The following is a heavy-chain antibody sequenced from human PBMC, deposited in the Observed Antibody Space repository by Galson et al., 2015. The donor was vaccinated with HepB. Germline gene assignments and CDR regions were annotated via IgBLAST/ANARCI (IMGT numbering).Heavy chain of an antibody. J-gene: IGHJ6*03. CDR2: INPNSGGT. Sequence: SVKVSCKASGYTLTGYYMHWVRQAPGQGLEWMGWINPNSGGTNYAQKFQGRVTMTRDTSISTAYMELSRLRSDDTAVYYCAGVVPAALGYMDVWGKGTTVTVSS. CDR1: GYTLTGYY. CDR3: AGVVPAALGYMDV. V-gene: IGHV1-2*02. D-gene: IGHD2-2*01.